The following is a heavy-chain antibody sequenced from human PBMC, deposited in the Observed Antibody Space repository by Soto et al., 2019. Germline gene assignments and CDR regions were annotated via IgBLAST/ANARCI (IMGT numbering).Heavy chain of an antibody. CDR2: INSDGSST. CDR1: GFTFSSYW. J-gene: IGHJ3*02. D-gene: IGHD3-22*01. CDR3: ARDPKAYDSSGYPYDAFDI. V-gene: IGHV3-74*01. Sequence: SLRLSCAASGFTFSSYWMHWVRQAPGKGLVSVSRINSDGSSTSYADSVKSRFTISRDNAKNTLYLQMNSLRAEDTAVYYCARDPKAYDSSGYPYDAFDIWGQGTMVTVSS.